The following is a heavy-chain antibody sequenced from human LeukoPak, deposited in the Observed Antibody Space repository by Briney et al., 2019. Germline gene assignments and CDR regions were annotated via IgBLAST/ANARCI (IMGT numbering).Heavy chain of an antibody. D-gene: IGHD3-10*01. J-gene: IGHJ3*02. CDR2: SYYNGST. Sequence: SETLSLTCTVSGGSVSSGSYYWSWIRQPPGKGLEWIGYSYYNGSTNYNPSLKSRVTISVDTSKNQFSLKLSSVTAADTAVYYCARDRATMVRGVIRAFDIWGQGTMVTVSS. CDR3: ARDRATMVRGVIRAFDI. V-gene: IGHV4-61*01. CDR1: GGSVSSGSYY.